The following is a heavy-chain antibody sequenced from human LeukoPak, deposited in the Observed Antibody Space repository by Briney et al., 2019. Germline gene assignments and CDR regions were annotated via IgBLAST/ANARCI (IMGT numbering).Heavy chain of an antibody. V-gene: IGHV3-7*01. CDR2: IKQDGSEE. CDR3: AGGARGYNWYFDL. CDR1: EFSFSSYW. J-gene: IGHJ2*01. D-gene: IGHD3-16*01. Sequence: GGSLRLSCAASEFSFSSYWMSWVRQAPGKGLEWVANIKQDGSEEYYVDSMKGRFTISRDNAKHVLYLQINSLRVGDTAVYYCAGGARGYNWYFDLWGRGILVTVSP.